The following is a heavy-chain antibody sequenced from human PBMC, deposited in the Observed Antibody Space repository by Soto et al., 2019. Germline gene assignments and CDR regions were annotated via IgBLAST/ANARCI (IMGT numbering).Heavy chain of an antibody. CDR3: ASIYDSSGYYYGNNWFDP. Sequence: PSETLSLTCTVSGGSISSGDYYWSWIRQHPGKGLEWIGYIYYSGSTYYNPSLKSRVTISVDTSKNQFSLKLSSVTAADTAVYYCASIYDSSGYYYGNNWFDPWGQGTLVPSPQ. CDR1: GGSISSGDYY. D-gene: IGHD3-22*01. J-gene: IGHJ5*02. CDR2: IYYSGST. V-gene: IGHV4-31*03.